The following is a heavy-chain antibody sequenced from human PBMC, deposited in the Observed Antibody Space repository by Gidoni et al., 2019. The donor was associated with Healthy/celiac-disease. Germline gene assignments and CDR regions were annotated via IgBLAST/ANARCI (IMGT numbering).Heavy chain of an antibody. V-gene: IGHV1-18*01. CDR1: GYTFTSSG. D-gene: IGHD4-17*01. CDR3: ARDRITYGDYVGDFDY. CDR2: ISAYNGNT. J-gene: IGHJ4*02. Sequence: QVQLVQSGAEVKKPGASVKVSCKASGYTFTSSGISLVRQAPGQGLEWMGWISAYNGNTNYAQKLQGRVTMTTDTSTSTAYMELRSLRSDDTAVYYCARDRITYGDYVGDFDYWGQGTLVTVSS.